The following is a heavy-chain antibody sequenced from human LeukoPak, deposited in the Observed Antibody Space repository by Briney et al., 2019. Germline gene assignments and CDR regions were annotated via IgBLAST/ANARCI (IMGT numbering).Heavy chain of an antibody. CDR1: GFTFSSYA. CDR3: AKDPSLIVVVVAATLSFHY. Sequence: PGVSLRLSCAASGFTFSSYAMSWVRQAPGKGLEWVSAISGSGGSTYYADPVKGRFTISRDNSKNTLYLQMNSLRAEDTAVYYCAKDPSLIVVVVAATLSFHYWGRGTLVTVSS. V-gene: IGHV3-23*01. J-gene: IGHJ4*02. D-gene: IGHD2-15*01. CDR2: ISGSGGST.